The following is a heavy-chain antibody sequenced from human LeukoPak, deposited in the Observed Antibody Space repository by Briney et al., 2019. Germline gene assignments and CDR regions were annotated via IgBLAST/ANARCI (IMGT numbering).Heavy chain of an antibody. CDR1: GYTFTSYY. D-gene: IGHD1-26*01. CDR3: AREGVSGSYLGY. J-gene: IGHJ4*02. V-gene: IGHV1-46*01. Sequence: ASVKVSCKASGYTFTSYYMHWVRQAPGQGLEWMGIINPSGGSTRYAQKFQDRVTMTRDMSTSTVYMELSSLRSEDTAVYYCAREGVSGSYLGYWGQGTLVTVSS. CDR2: INPSGGST.